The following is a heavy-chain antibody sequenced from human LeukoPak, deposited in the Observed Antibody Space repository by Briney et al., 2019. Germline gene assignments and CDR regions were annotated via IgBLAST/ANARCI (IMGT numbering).Heavy chain of an antibody. CDR1: GFTFSDYY. Sequence: GGSLRLSCAASGFTFSDYYMSWIRQAPGKGLEWVSYISSSRSYTNYADSVKGRFTISRDNAKNSLYLQMNSLRAEDTAVYYCARDLSSATIGLDAFDIWGQGTMVTVSS. J-gene: IGHJ3*02. CDR2: ISSSRSYT. CDR3: ARDLSSATIGLDAFDI. V-gene: IGHV3-11*06. D-gene: IGHD5-12*01.